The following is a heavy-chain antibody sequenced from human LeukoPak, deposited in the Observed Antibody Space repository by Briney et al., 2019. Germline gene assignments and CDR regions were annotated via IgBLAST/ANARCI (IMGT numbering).Heavy chain of an antibody. Sequence: VASVKVSCKASGYTFTDYYMHWVRQAPGQGLEWIGWISPDSGRTGFAQKFQGRVTMTRDTSISTAYMELSRLRSDDTAVYYCARAGKWITGTTGGWFDPWGQGTLVTVSS. D-gene: IGHD1-20*01. CDR2: ISPDSGRT. J-gene: IGHJ5*02. CDR1: GYTFTDYY. CDR3: ARAGKWITGTTGGWFDP. V-gene: IGHV1-2*02.